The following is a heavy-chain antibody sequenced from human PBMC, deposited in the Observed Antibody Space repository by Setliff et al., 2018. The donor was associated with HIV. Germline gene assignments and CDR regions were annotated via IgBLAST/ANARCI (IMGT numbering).Heavy chain of an antibody. V-gene: IGHV1-2*02. CDR1: GYTFTGYY. D-gene: IGHD3-9*01. J-gene: IGHJ4*02. CDR2: INPNSGGT. Sequence: GASVKVSCKASGYTFTGYYMHWVRQAPGQGLEWMGWINPNSGGTNYAQKFQGRVTMTRDMSISTAYMELRRLRSDDTAIYYCARVRYFDWGGSAPDFWGQGTLVTVSS. CDR3: ARVRYFDWGGSAPDF.